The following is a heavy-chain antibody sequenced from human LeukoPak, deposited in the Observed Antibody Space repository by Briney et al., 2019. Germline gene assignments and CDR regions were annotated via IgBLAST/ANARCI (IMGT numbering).Heavy chain of an antibody. CDR2: ITYDGSNK. V-gene: IGHV3-30*03. D-gene: IGHD2-15*01. Sequence: GGSLRLSCEASGFTFSSYVMYWVRQAPGKGLEWVAIITYDGSNKYYADSVKGRFTISRVNSKNTLYLQMNSMRADDTAVYYCARIVVVAAAHYYFDYWGQGTLVTVSS. CDR3: ARIVVVAAAHYYFDY. J-gene: IGHJ4*02. CDR1: GFTFSSYV.